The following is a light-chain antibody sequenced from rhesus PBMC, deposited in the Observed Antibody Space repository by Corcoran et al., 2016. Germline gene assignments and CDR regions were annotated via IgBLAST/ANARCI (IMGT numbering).Light chain of an antibody. Sequence: DIQMTQSPSSLSASVGDRVTITCRASQGITNDLAWYQQKPGENPKLLIYEASSLQSGIPFRFSGSGSGTDFTLTISSLQSEDFATYYCQHYYSTPRTFGQGTKVEIK. V-gene: IGKV1-25*01. CDR3: QHYYSTPRT. J-gene: IGKJ1*01. CDR2: EAS. CDR1: QGITND.